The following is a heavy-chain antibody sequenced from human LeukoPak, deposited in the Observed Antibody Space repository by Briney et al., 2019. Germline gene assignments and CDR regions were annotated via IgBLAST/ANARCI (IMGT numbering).Heavy chain of an antibody. Sequence: GGSLKLSCAASGFTFSSYAMSWVRQAPGKGLEWVSAISGSGGSTNYADSVKGRFTISRDNSKNTMNLQMNSLRAEDTAVYYCAREGNDYGANSIDYWGQGILVTVSS. D-gene: IGHD4-23*01. V-gene: IGHV3-23*01. CDR1: GFTFSSYA. CDR3: AREGNDYGANSIDY. J-gene: IGHJ4*02. CDR2: ISGSGGST.